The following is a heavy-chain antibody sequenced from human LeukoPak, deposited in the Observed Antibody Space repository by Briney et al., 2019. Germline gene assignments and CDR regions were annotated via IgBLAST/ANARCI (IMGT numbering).Heavy chain of an antibody. CDR2: ISYDGSNK. CDR1: GFTFSSYA. CDR3: ARDRSYMAVAPQNNFDY. J-gene: IGHJ4*02. V-gene: IGHV3-30-3*01. D-gene: IGHD6-19*01. Sequence: GRSLRLSCAASGFTFSSYAMHWVRQAPGKGLEGVAVISYDGSNKYYADSVKGRFTISRDNSKNTLYLQMNSLRAEDTAMYYCARDRSYMAVAPQNNFDYWGQGTLVTVSS.